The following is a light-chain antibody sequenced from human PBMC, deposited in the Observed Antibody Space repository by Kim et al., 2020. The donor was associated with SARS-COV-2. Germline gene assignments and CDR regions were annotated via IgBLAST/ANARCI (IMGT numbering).Light chain of an antibody. CDR1: KLGDKY. CDR3: QAWDSSTLYV. Sequence: VSPGQTASIPCSGDKLGDKYACWYQQKPGQSPVLVIYQDSKRPSGIPERFSGSNSGNTATLTISGTQAMDEADYYCQAWDSSTLYVFGTGTKVTVL. V-gene: IGLV3-1*01. J-gene: IGLJ1*01. CDR2: QDS.